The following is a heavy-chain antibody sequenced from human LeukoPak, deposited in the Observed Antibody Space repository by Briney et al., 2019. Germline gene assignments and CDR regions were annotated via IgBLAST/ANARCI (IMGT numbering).Heavy chain of an antibody. CDR3: ARDGQKYSSGGYFDY. J-gene: IGHJ4*02. Sequence: SVKVSCKASGGTFSSYAISWVRQAPGQGLEWMGGIIPIFGTANYAQKFQGRVTITADESTSTAYMELSGLRSEDTAVYYCARDGQKYSSGGYFDYWGQGTLVTVSS. V-gene: IGHV1-69*13. CDR2: IIPIFGTA. CDR1: GGTFSSYA. D-gene: IGHD6-25*01.